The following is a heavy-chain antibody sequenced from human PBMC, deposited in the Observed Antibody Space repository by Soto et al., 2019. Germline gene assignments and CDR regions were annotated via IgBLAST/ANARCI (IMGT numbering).Heavy chain of an antibody. Sequence: SETLSLTCTVSGGSISSSSYYWGWIRQPPGKGLEWIGSIYYSGSTYYNPSLKSRVTISVDTSKNQFSLRMNSVTAADTAVYYCARVRDWFDPWGQGTLVTVSS. CDR1: GGSISSSSYY. D-gene: IGHD3-3*01. V-gene: IGHV4-39*07. CDR3: ARVRDWFDP. CDR2: IYYSGST. J-gene: IGHJ5*02.